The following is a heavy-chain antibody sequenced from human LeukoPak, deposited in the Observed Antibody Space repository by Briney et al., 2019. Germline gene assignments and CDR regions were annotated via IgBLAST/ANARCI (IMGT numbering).Heavy chain of an antibody. Sequence: PGRSLRLSCAASGFTFSRYAMHWARQAPGKGLEWVAFISYDGSNKYYADSVKGRLTISRDNSKNTLYLQMNSLRAEDTAVYYCARVVGAMDYWGQGTLVTVSS. CDR2: ISYDGSNK. V-gene: IGHV3-30-3*01. D-gene: IGHD1-26*01. J-gene: IGHJ4*02. CDR1: GFTFSRYA. CDR3: ARVVGAMDY.